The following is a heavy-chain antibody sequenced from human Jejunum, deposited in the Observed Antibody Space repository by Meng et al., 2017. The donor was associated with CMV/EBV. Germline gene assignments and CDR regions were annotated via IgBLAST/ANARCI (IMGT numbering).Heavy chain of an antibody. V-gene: IGHV1-2*02. CDR1: YTFTDDY. J-gene: IGHJ4*02. D-gene: IGHD1-26*01. CDR3: AKDGGSFLDYYFDS. Sequence: YTFTDDYVHWVRQAPGQELEWMGYINPYTGDTNYAQKFQGRVTMTRDTSTNTAYMELTRLRSDDTALYYCAKDGGSFLDYYFDSWGQGTLVTVSS. CDR2: INPYTGDT.